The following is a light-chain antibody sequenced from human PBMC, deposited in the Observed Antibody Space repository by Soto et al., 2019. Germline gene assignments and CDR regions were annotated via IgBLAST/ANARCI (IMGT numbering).Light chain of an antibody. Sequence: ENVLTQSPGTVSLSPGERATLSCRASQGVTSNHLAWYQQKPGQAPRLLIYGVFNRATGIPDRFSGSVSGTDCHLTITRLEPEDSSVYFCQQYDGSPRTFGQGT. CDR3: QQYDGSPRT. J-gene: IGKJ2*01. V-gene: IGKV3-20*01. CDR2: GVF. CDR1: QGVTSNH.